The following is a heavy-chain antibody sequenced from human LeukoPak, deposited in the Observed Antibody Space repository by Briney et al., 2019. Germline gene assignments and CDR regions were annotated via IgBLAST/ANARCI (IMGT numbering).Heavy chain of an antibody. Sequence: ASVKVSCKASGGTFSSYAISWVRQAPGQGLEWMGRIIPILGIANYAQKFQGRVTITADKSTSTAYMELSSLRSEDTAVYYCARGDQLQHLDYWGQGTLVTVSS. CDR1: GGTFSSYA. D-gene: IGHD2-2*01. V-gene: IGHV1-69*04. CDR2: IIPILGIA. J-gene: IGHJ4*02. CDR3: ARGDQLQHLDY.